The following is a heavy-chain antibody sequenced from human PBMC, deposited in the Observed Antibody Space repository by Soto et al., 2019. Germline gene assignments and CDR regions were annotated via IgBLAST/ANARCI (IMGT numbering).Heavy chain of an antibody. CDR1: GVTFSSYA. J-gene: IGHJ4*02. Sequence: EVQLLESGGGLVQPGESLRLSCAASGVTFSSYAMSWVRQAPGKGLEWVSVISGSGDSTYYADSVKGRFTISRDNSKNTLYLQMNSLRAEDTAVYYCAKRSSSSTFDYWGQGTLVTVSS. CDR2: ISGSGDST. V-gene: IGHV3-23*01. CDR3: AKRSSSSTFDY. D-gene: IGHD6-6*01.